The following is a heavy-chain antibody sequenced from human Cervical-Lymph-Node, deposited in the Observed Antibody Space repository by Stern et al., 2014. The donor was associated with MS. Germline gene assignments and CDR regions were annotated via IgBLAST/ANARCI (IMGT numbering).Heavy chain of an antibody. CDR2: IYPGDSDT. Sequence: EVQLVESGAEVKKSGESLKISCKGSGYSFTTKWIGWVRQMPGKGLEWMGIIYPGDSDTRYSPSFQGQVTISVDKSISTAYLQWSSLKASDTGIYYCARPYGSSSLPPTDWGQGTLVIVSS. CDR1: GYSFTTKW. J-gene: IGHJ4*02. V-gene: IGHV5-51*03. CDR3: ARPYGSSSLPPTD. D-gene: IGHD6-6*01.